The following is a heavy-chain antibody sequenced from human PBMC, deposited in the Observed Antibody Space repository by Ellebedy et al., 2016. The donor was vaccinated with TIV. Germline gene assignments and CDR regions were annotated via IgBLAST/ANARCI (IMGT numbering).Heavy chain of an antibody. Sequence: SVKVSXKASGGTFSSYAISWVRQAPGHGLEWMGGIIPIFGTANYAQKFQGRVTITADKSTSTAYMELSSLRSEDTAVYYCARDGSGYCSGGSCYWSWFDPWGQGTLVTVSS. CDR1: GGTFSSYA. D-gene: IGHD2-15*01. CDR3: ARDGSGYCSGGSCYWSWFDP. V-gene: IGHV1-69*06. J-gene: IGHJ5*02. CDR2: IIPIFGTA.